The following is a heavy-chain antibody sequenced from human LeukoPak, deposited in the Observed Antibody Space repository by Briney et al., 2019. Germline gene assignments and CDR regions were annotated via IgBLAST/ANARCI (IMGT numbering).Heavy chain of an antibody. CDR2: INHSRST. J-gene: IGHJ4*02. CDR3: ARAPRGDY. CDR1: GGSFSGYY. Sequence: PSETLSLTCAVYGGSFSGYYWSWIRQPPGKGLEWIGEINHSRSTNYNPSLKSRVTISVDTSKNQFSLKLSSVTAADTAVYYCARAPRGDYWGQGTLVTVSS. V-gene: IGHV4-34*01.